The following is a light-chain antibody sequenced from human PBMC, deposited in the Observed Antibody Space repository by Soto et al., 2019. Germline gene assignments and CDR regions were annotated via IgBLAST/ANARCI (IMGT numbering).Light chain of an antibody. CDR3: QKYNSAPLT. CDR2: AAS. V-gene: IGKV1-27*01. CDR1: QGISNY. J-gene: IGKJ4*01. Sequence: DIQMTXXPXXXXASVGDRVTITXRXSQGISNYLAWYQQKPGKVPKLLIYAASTLQSGVPSRFSGSGSGTDFTLTISSLQPEDVATYYCQKYNSAPLTFGGGTKVEIK.